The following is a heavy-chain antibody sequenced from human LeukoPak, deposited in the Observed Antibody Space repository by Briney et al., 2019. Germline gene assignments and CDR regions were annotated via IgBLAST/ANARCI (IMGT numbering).Heavy chain of an antibody. CDR2: IYYSGST. Sequence: TSETLSLTCTVSGGSISSSSYHWGWIRQPPGKGLEWIGSIYYSGSTYYNPSLKSRVTISVDTSKNQFSLKLSSVTAADTAVYYCARHRMYYYDSSGRGVADAFDIWGQGTMVTVSS. CDR1: GGSISSSSYH. CDR3: ARHRMYYYDSSGRGVADAFDI. J-gene: IGHJ3*02. V-gene: IGHV4-39*01. D-gene: IGHD3-22*01.